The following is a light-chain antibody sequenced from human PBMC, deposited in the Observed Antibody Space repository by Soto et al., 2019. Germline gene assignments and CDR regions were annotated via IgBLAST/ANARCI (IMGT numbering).Light chain of an antibody. J-gene: IGKJ4*01. CDR1: QKVSNNY. CDR2: SAS. Sequence: IVLTQSPGILSLSPGERTTLSCRASQKVSNNYLAWYQQRPGQVPRLLIFSASTRATGIPDRFSGSGSGTDFTLTISRLEPDDFAIYSCQQYNNWPLTFGGGTKVEIK. CDR3: QQYNNWPLT. V-gene: IGKV3-20*01.